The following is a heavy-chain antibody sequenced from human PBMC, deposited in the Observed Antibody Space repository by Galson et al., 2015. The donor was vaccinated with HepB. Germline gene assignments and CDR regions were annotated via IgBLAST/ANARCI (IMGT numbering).Heavy chain of an antibody. J-gene: IGHJ2*01. D-gene: IGHD3-22*01. Sequence: ETLSLTCTVSGGSISSYYWSWIRQPPGKGLEWIGYIYYSGSTNYNPSLKSRVTISVDTSKNQFSLKLSSVTAADTAVYYCARLPYYYDSSGYLMAWYFDLWGRGTLVTVSS. CDR3: ARLPYYYDSSGYLMAWYFDL. V-gene: IGHV4-59*01. CDR2: IYYSGST. CDR1: GGSISSYY.